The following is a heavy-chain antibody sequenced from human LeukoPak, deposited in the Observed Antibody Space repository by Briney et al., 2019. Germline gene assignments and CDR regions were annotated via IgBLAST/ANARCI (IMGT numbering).Heavy chain of an antibody. CDR1: GVMFSNAW. J-gene: IGHJ4*02. Sequence: GGSLRLSCAASGVMFSNAWMSWVRQAPGRGLEWVGLIKNKDNGGTIDYAAPVKGRFTISRDDSKNTLYLQVNNLKTEDTAVYYCTTQGSGSYNYWGQGTLVTVSS. V-gene: IGHV3-15*01. CDR2: IKNKDNGGTI. D-gene: IGHD3-10*01. CDR3: TTQGSGSYNY.